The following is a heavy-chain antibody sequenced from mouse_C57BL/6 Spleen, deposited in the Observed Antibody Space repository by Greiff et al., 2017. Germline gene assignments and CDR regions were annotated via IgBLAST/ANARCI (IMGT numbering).Heavy chain of an antibody. J-gene: IGHJ4*01. V-gene: IGHV1-69*01. D-gene: IGHD4-1*01. CDR3: ARGNWDEGYAMDY. CDR1: GYTFTSYW. CDR2: IDPSDSYT. Sequence: VQLQQPGAELVMPGASVKLSCKASGYTFTSYWMHWVKQRPGQGLEWIGEIDPSDSYTNYNQQFKGKSTLTVDKSSSTAYMQLSSLTSEDSAVYYCARGNWDEGYAMDYWGQGTSVTVSS.